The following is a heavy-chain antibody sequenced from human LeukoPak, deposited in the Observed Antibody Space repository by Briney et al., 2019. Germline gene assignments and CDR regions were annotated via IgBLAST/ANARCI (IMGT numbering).Heavy chain of an antibody. CDR3: ARDYGGLNYFDY. Sequence: SVKVSCKASGGTFSSYAISWVRQAPGQGLEWMGGIIPIFGTANYAQKFQGGVTITTDESTSTAYMELSSLRSEDTAVYYCARDYGGLNYFDYWGQGTLVTVSS. CDR2: IIPIFGTA. V-gene: IGHV1-69*05. J-gene: IGHJ4*02. D-gene: IGHD4-23*01. CDR1: GGTFSSYA.